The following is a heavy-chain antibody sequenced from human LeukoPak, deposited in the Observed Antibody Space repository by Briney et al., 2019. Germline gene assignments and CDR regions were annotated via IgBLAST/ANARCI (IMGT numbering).Heavy chain of an antibody. Sequence: GGSLRLSCATSGFPFSDFSMSWVRQAPGRGLEWISTTNSGGTSTYYAESVKGRFTISRDNSKNTLYLQMSSLRVEDTAVYYCAKQSYARSLGEGGPGTLVSVSS. V-gene: IGHV3-23*01. D-gene: IGHD2-8*01. J-gene: IGHJ4*02. CDR1: GFPFSDFS. CDR3: AKQSYARSLGE. CDR2: TNSGGTST.